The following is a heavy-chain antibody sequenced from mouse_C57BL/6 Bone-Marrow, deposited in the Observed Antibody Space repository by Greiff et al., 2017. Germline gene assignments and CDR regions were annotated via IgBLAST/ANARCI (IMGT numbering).Heavy chain of an antibody. Sequence: QVQLQQSGAELVRPGASVTLSCTASGYTFTDYEMHWVKQTPVHGLEWIGAIDPETGGTAYNQKFKGKAILTADKSSSTAYMELRSLTSEDSAVYYCTNYYGSRGYWGQGTTLTVSS. J-gene: IGHJ2*01. CDR1: GYTFTDYE. V-gene: IGHV1-15*01. CDR3: TNYYGSRGY. CDR2: IDPETGGT. D-gene: IGHD1-1*01.